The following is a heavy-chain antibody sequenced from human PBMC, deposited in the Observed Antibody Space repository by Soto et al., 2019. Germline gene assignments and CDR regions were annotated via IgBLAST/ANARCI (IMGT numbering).Heavy chain of an antibody. V-gene: IGHV3-13*01. CDR3: ARGVSYYDILGPSGGYYYYMDV. CDR1: GFTFSSYD. J-gene: IGHJ6*03. D-gene: IGHD3-9*01. CDR2: IGTAGDT. Sequence: EVQLVESGGGLVQPGGSLRLSCAASGFTFSSYDMHWVRQATGKGVEWVSAIGTAGDTYYPGSVKGRFTISRENAKNSLYLQMNSLRAGDTAVYYCARGVSYYDILGPSGGYYYYMDVWGKGTTVTVSS.